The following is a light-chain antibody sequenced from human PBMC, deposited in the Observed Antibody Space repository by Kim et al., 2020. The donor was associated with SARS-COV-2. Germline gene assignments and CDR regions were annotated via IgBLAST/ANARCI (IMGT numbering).Light chain of an antibody. V-gene: IGLV3-1*01. CDR3: QAWDSSTHV. CDR2: QDS. J-gene: IGLJ1*01. Sequence: SYELTQPPSVSVSPGQTASITCSGDKLGDKYACWYQQKPGQSPVLVIYQDSKLPSGIPERFSGSNSGNTATLTISGTQAMDEADYYCQAWDSSTHVFGTGTKVTVL. CDR1: KLGDKY.